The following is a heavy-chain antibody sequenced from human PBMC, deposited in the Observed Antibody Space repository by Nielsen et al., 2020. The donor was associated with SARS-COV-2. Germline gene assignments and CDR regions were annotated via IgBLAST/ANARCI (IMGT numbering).Heavy chain of an antibody. CDR3: ARLYCSSDTCYSLFDYMGD. CDR1: GGSISSGTYY. D-gene: IGHD2-2*01. CDR2: ILNSGST. J-gene: IGHJ6*03. V-gene: IGHV4-61*01. Sequence: SETLSLTCTVSGGSISSGTYYWSWVRKPPGKGLEWIGYILNSGSTSYNPAFKSRVTISVDTSKKQFSLRLKSVTAADTAVYCCARLYCSSDTCYSLFDYMGDWGRGTTVTVSS.